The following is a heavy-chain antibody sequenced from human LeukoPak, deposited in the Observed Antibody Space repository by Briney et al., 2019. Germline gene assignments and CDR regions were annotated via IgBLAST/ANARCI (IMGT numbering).Heavy chain of an antibody. J-gene: IGHJ4*02. Sequence: PSETLSLPCTVSGGSISNYYWSWIRQPPGKGLEWIGYIYYSGSTNYKPSLKSRVTISVDTSKNQFSPKLSSVTAADTAVYYCARRGYYYDSSHYYYFDYWGQGTLVTVSS. CDR2: IYYSGST. CDR1: GGSISNYY. V-gene: IGHV4-59*08. D-gene: IGHD3-22*01. CDR3: ARRGYYYDSSHYYYFDY.